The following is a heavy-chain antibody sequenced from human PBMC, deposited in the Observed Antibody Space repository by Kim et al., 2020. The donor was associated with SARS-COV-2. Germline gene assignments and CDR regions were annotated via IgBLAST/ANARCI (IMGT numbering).Heavy chain of an antibody. Sequence: SETLSLTCTVSGGSITYFYWSWVRQPPAKGLEWIGYIYYTGSTNYNPSLESRVTISVDTSNNQFSLKLSSVTAADTAVYFCARGVSPVVAANWGQGTLVT. CDR2: IYYTGST. CDR1: GGSITYFY. J-gene: IGHJ4*02. V-gene: IGHV4-59*01. D-gene: IGHD2-15*01. CDR3: ARGVSPVVAAN.